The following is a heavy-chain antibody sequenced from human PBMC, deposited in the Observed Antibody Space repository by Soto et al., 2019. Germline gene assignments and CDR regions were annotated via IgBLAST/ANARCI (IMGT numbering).Heavy chain of an antibody. CDR3: ARVKWLRSSSYYSFDY. CDR2: ISAYNGNT. CDR1: GYTFTSYG. Sequence: ASVKVSCKASGYTFTSYGISWVRQAPGQGLEWMGWISAYNGNTNYAQKLQGRVTMTTDTSTSTAYMELRSLGSDDTAVYYCARVKWLRSSSYYSFDYWGQGTLVTVSS. J-gene: IGHJ4*02. D-gene: IGHD5-12*01. V-gene: IGHV1-18*01.